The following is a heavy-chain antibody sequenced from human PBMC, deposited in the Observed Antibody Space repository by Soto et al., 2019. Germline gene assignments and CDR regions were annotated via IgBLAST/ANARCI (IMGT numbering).Heavy chain of an antibody. CDR1: GYTFTGYY. CDR3: ARGRDESGSYYYYYGMDV. V-gene: IGHV1-2*04. Sequence: ASLKVSCKASGYTFTGYYMHWVRQAPGQGLEWMGWINPNSGGTNYAQKFQGWVTMTRDTSISTAYMELSRLRSDDTAVYYCARGRDESGSYYYYYGMDVWGQGTTVTVSS. D-gene: IGHD1-26*01. J-gene: IGHJ6*02. CDR2: INPNSGGT.